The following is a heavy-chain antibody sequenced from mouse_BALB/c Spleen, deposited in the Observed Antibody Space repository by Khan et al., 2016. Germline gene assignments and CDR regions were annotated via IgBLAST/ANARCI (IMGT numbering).Heavy chain of an antibody. CDR1: GYSITSDYA. D-gene: IGHD2-3*01. V-gene: IGHV3-2*02. J-gene: IGHJ3*01. CDR2: ISYSGIT. CDR3: AYGSYYAWFPY. Sequence: EVQLVESGPGLVKPSQSLSLTCTVTGYSITSDYAWNWIRQFPGNKLEWMGYISYSGITSYNPSLKSRISINRDTSKNQFFLQLISVTTEDTATYYCAYGSYYAWFPYWGQGTLVTVSA.